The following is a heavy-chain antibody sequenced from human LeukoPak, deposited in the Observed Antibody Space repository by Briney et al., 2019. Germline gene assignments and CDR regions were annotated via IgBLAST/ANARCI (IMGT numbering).Heavy chain of an antibody. Sequence: ASVTVSCTASGYTFTSYGISWVRQAPGQGLEWMGWISAYNGNTNYAQKFQGRVTMTTDTSTSTAYMELRSLRSDDTAVYYCARAVTGYSSSWYGGYYYYYGMDVWGKGTTVTVSS. J-gene: IGHJ6*04. V-gene: IGHV1-18*04. CDR2: ISAYNGNT. CDR3: ARAVTGYSSSWYGGYYYYYGMDV. D-gene: IGHD6-13*01. CDR1: GYTFTSYG.